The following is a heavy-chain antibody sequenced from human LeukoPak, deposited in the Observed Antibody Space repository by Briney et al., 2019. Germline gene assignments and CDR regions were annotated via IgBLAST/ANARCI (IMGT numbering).Heavy chain of an antibody. D-gene: IGHD1-26*01. CDR2: ISGSGGST. J-gene: IGHJ4*02. Sequence: GGSLRLSCAASGFTVSSNYMSWVRQAPGKGLEWVSAISGSGGSTYYADSVKGRFTISRDNSKNTLYLQMNSLRAEDTAVYYCAKVGATHFDYWGQGTLVTVSS. CDR3: AKVGATHFDY. V-gene: IGHV3-23*01. CDR1: GFTVSSNY.